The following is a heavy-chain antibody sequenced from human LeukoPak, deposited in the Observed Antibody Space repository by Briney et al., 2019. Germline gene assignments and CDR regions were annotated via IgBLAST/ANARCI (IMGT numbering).Heavy chain of an antibody. D-gene: IGHD3-3*01. Sequence: GGSLRLSCAASGFTFSSYGMNWVRQAPGKGLEWVSSISSSSSYIYYADSVKGRFTISRDNAKNSLYLQANSLRAEDTAVYYCARQYYDIWSGYYTADYYFDYWGQGTLVAVSS. CDR2: ISSSSSYI. CDR1: GFTFSSYG. CDR3: ARQYYDIWSGYYTADYYFDY. V-gene: IGHV3-21*01. J-gene: IGHJ4*02.